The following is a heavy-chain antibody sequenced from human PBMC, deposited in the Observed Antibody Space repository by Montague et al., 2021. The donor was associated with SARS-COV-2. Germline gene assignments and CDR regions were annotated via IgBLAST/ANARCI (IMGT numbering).Heavy chain of an antibody. CDR2: FYSVGST. V-gene: IGHV4-59*02. D-gene: IGHD1-14*01. CDR1: GASVGSSD. Sequence: SETLSLTCTVSGASVGSSDWGWIRQSPGKGLEGSGYFYSVGSTDYNPSRNSRATISRDTSKNQFSLKVRSVTAADTAVYYCSRETVTADAFDIWGQGTMVTVSS. CDR3: SRETVTADAFDI. J-gene: IGHJ3*02.